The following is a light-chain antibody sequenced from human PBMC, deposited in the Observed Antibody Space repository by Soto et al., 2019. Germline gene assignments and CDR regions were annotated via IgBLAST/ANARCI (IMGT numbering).Light chain of an antibody. CDR3: QTYDTSLSAYV. CDR1: SSNFGSGYD. J-gene: IGLJ1*01. V-gene: IGLV1-40*01. Sequence: QSVLAQPPSVSGAPGQRVTISCTGSSSNFGSGYDVQWYQQLPGRAPKFLISGNNDRPSGLPDRFSASKSGTSASLAITGLQAEDEDDYYCQTYDTSLSAYVFGTGTKLTVL. CDR2: GNN.